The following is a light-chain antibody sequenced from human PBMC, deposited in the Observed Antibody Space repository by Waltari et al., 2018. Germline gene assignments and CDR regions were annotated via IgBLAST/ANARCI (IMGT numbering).Light chain of an antibody. J-gene: IGKJ4*01. CDR3: QQRINWPLT. V-gene: IGKV3D-11*01. CDR2: GAS. CDR1: QDIDDL. Sequence: IVLTQSPANLSLSPGERAPLSCRARQDIDDLLTWFQQRPGQVPRLLIYGASNRAADIPARFSGSGSGKDFILTISSLEPEDFAVYYCQQRINWPLTFGGGTTVDIK.